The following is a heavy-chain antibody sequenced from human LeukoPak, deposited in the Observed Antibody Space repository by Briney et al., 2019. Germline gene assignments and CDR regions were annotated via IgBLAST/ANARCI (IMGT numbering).Heavy chain of an antibody. D-gene: IGHD3-22*01. CDR1: GYTFTGYY. V-gene: IGHV1-2*02. CDR3: AREVDYYDSSGYSGAFDI. Sequence: ASVKVSCKASGYTFTGYYMHWVRQAPGQGLEWMGWINPNSGGTNYAQKFQGRVTMTRDTSISTAYMELSSLRSEDTAVYYCAREVDYYDSSGYSGAFDIWGQGTMVTVSS. CDR2: INPNSGGT. J-gene: IGHJ3*02.